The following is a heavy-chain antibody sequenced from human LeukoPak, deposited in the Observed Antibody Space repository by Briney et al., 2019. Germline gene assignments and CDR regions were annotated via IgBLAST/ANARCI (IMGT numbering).Heavy chain of an antibody. Sequence: GGSLRLSCAASGFTFSSYSMNWVRQAPGKGLEWVSSISSSSSYIYYAVSVKGRFTISRDNAKNSLYLQMNSLRAEDTAVYYCARAPIAVAYFDYWGQGTLVTVSS. CDR1: GFTFSSYS. D-gene: IGHD6-19*01. CDR3: ARAPIAVAYFDY. V-gene: IGHV3-21*01. J-gene: IGHJ4*02. CDR2: ISSSSSYI.